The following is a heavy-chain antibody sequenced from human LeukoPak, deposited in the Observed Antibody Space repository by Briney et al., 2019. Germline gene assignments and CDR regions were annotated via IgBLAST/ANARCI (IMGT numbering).Heavy chain of an antibody. Sequence: GGSLRLSCAASGLSFSSYAMSWVRQAPGKGLEWVSGISNSGGSTVYADSVKGRFTISRDNSKNTLYLQMNSLKAEDTAVYYCAKPARTDYADYWGRGTLVTVSS. CDR2: ISNSGGST. CDR1: GLSFSSYA. J-gene: IGHJ4*02. D-gene: IGHD1-14*01. CDR3: AKPARTDYADY. V-gene: IGHV3-23*01.